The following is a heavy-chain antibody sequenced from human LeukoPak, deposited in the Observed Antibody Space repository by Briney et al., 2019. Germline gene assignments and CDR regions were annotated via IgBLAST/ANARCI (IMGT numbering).Heavy chain of an antibody. V-gene: IGHV3-66*01. Sequence: PGGSLRLSCAASGFTVSSNYMSWVRRGPGKGLEWVSLIYTGGSTYYADSVKGRFIISRDNSKNTVYLQMNSLRVEDTSVYYCYYASGSYPWGQGTLVTVSS. CDR1: GFTVSSNY. CDR2: IYTGGST. D-gene: IGHD3-10*01. CDR3: YYASGSYP. J-gene: IGHJ5*02.